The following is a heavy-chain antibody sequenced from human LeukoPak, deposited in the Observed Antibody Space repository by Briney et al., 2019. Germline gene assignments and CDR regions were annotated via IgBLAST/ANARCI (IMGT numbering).Heavy chain of an antibody. J-gene: IGHJ6*02. CDR3: ANSRGYYYYYGMDV. CDR2: ISGSGGST. Sequence: GGSLRLSCAASGFTFSSYAMSWVRQAPGKGLEWVSAISGSGGSTYYADSVKGRFTISRDNSKNTLYLQMNSLRAEDTAVYYRANSRGYYYYYGMDVWGQGTTVTVSS. V-gene: IGHV3-23*01. CDR1: GFTFSSYA. D-gene: IGHD3-16*01.